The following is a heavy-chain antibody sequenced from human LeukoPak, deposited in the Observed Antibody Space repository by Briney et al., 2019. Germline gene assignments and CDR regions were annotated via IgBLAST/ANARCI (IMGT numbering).Heavy chain of an antibody. CDR3: ARERLAGEDY. Sequence: SETLSLTCAVYGGSFSGYYWSWIRQPPGKGLEWIGEINHSGSTNYNPSLKSRVTISVDTSKNRFSLKLSSVTAADTAVYYCARERLAGEDYWGQGTLVTVSS. J-gene: IGHJ4*02. V-gene: IGHV4-34*01. CDR1: GGSFSGYY. CDR2: INHSGST. D-gene: IGHD3-10*01.